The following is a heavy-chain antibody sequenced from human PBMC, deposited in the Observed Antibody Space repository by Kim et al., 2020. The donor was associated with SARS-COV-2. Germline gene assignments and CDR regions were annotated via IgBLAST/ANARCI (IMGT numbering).Heavy chain of an antibody. D-gene: IGHD6-19*01. V-gene: IGHV3-30*18. CDR1: GFTFSSYG. CDR3: AKDQGAGTFDY. J-gene: IGHJ4*02. Sequence: GGSLRLSCAASGFTFSSYGMHWVRQAPGKGLEWVAVVSYDGSSKYYGDSVKGRFTISRDNSKNTLYLQMNSLRAEDTAVYYCAKDQGAGTFDYWGQGTLVTVSS. CDR2: VSYDGSSK.